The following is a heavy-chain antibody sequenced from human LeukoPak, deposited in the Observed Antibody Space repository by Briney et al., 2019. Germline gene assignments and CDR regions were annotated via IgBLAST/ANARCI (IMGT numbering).Heavy chain of an antibody. CDR1: GFTFSSYE. CDR2: ISSSGSTI. Sequence: PGGSLRLSCAASGFTFSSYEMNWVRQAPGKGLEWVSYISSSGSTIYYADSVKGRFTITRDNAKNSLYLQMNSLRAEDTAVYYCARSIRGSGYSSNHWGQGTLVTVSS. D-gene: IGHD6-13*01. V-gene: IGHV3-48*03. CDR3: ARSIRGSGYSSNH. J-gene: IGHJ5*02.